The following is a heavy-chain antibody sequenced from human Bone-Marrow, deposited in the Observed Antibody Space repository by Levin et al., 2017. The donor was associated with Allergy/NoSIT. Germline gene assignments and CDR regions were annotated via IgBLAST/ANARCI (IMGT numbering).Heavy chain of an antibody. D-gene: IGHD3-10*01. CDR1: GFTVSNNY. V-gene: IGHV3-53*01. Sequence: ETLSLTCAASGFTVSNNYMSWVRQAPGKGLEWVSLIYSGGSTYYADSVKGLFTISRDNSKNTLYLQMNSLRAEDTAVYYCAGGPSRGYWGQGTLVTVSS. CDR3: AGGPSRGY. J-gene: IGHJ4*02. CDR2: IYSGGST.